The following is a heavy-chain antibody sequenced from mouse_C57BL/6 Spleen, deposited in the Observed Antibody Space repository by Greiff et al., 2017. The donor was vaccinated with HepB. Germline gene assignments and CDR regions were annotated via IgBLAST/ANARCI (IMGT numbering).Heavy chain of an antibody. V-gene: IGHV1-82*01. CDR3: ARKRSSPMDY. Sequence: QVQLQQSGPELVKPGASVKISCKASGYAFSSSWMNWVKQRPGKGLEWIGRIYPGDGDTNYNGKFKGKATLTADKSSSTAYMQLSSLTSEDSAVYFCARKRSSPMDYWGQGTSVTVSS. D-gene: IGHD1-1*01. J-gene: IGHJ4*01. CDR1: GYAFSSSW. CDR2: IYPGDGDT.